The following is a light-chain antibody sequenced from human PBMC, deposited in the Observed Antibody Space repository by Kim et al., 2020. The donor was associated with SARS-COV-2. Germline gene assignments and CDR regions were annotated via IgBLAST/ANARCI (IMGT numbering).Light chain of an antibody. CDR3: QKYISYSIT. CDR1: QSISSW. CDR2: KAS. Sequence: DIQMTQSPSTLSASVGDTVTITCRASQSISSWLAWYQQKPGKAPKLLIYKASSLESGVPSRFSGSGSGTDFTLTISSLQPDDFATYYYQKYISYSITFGKGTRLEIK. V-gene: IGKV1-5*03. J-gene: IGKJ5*01.